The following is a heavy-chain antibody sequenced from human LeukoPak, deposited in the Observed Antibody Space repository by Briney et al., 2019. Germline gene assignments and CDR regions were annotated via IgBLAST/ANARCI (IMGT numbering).Heavy chain of an antibody. J-gene: IGHJ4*02. CDR3: ARGRDTTTPGSFDF. Sequence: PSETLSLTCTVSSGSIKSYCWSWIRQPAGKGLEWIGRIYTSGNTDYNPSLKSRVTMSIDTSKNQFSLKLSSVTAADTAVYYCARGRDTTTPGSFDFWGQGTLVAVSS. CDR2: IYTSGNT. V-gene: IGHV4-4*07. CDR1: SGSIKSYC. D-gene: IGHD4-11*01.